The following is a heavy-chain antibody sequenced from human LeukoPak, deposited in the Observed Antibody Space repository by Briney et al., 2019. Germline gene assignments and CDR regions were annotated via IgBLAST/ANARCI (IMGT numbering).Heavy chain of an antibody. CDR3: TPELGAADSSDI. CDR1: GFTFSNAW. Sequence: GGSLRLSCAASGFTFSNAWMSWVRQAPGKGLEWAGRIKSKINGGTTDYAAPVKGRFIISRDDSKNTLYLQMNSLKTEDTAVYHCTPELGAADSSDIWGQGTMVTVSS. J-gene: IGHJ3*02. V-gene: IGHV3-15*01. CDR2: IKSKINGGTT. D-gene: IGHD1-26*01.